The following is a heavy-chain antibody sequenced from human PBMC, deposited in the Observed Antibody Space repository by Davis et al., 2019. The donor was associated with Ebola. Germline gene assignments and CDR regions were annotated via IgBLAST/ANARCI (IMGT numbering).Heavy chain of an antibody. V-gene: IGHV4-61*05. CDR1: GGSISSSSYY. CDR3: ARGQSYGSMVYGMDV. D-gene: IGHD3-10*01. J-gene: IGHJ6*02. Sequence: MPGGSLRLSCTVSGGSISSSSYYWXXXLQPXLXXXXCICFIYYRGSTHYNPSLKSRVTISVDTSKNQFSLKLSSVTAAETAMYYCARGQSYGSMVYGMDVWGQGTTVTVSS. CDR2: IYYRGST.